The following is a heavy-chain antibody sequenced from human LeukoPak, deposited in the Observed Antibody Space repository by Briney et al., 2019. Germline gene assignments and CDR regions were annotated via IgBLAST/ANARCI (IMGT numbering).Heavy chain of an antibody. CDR1: GYTFTGYY. V-gene: IGHV1-2*02. D-gene: IGHD4-17*01. Sequence: ASVKVSCKASGYTFTGYYMHWVRQAPGQGLERMGWINPNSGGTNYAQKFQGRVTMTRDMSISTAYMELSRLRSDDTAVYYCARDSPTVTPYYYYYGMDVWGQGTTVTVSS. J-gene: IGHJ6*02. CDR2: INPNSGGT. CDR3: ARDSPTVTPYYYYYGMDV.